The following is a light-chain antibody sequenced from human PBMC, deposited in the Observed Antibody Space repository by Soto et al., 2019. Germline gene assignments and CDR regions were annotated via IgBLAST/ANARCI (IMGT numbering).Light chain of an antibody. CDR2: DIS. CDR3: QQRDTWPTLIT. V-gene: IGKV3-11*01. Sequence: EIVLTQSPATLSLSPGERATLSCRTSQSVTTNFAWYQQKPGQAPRLLIYDISNRATGIPDRFSGSGSGTDFSLTISSLEPEDFAVYYCQQRDTWPTLITVGPGSKLEIK. CDR1: QSVTTN. J-gene: IGKJ3*01.